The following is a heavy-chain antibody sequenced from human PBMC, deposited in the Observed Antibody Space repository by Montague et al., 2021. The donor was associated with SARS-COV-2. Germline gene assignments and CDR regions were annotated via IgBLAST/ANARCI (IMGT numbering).Heavy chain of an antibody. Sequence: SETLSLTCTVSVGSIISSIYYWGWIRQPPGKSPEWIVSIYYSGTTYYNPSLKSRVTISINTSRNKFSLNLKSVTAADTAVYYCARADYYGSLENWGQGTLVPVSS. CDR2: IYYSGTT. D-gene: IGHD3-10*01. CDR3: ARADYYGSLEN. CDR1: VGSIISSIYY. J-gene: IGHJ4*02. V-gene: IGHV4-39*01.